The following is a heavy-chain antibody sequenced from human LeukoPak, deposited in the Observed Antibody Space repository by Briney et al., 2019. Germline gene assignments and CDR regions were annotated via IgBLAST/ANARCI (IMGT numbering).Heavy chain of an antibody. V-gene: IGHV3-23*01. D-gene: IGHD5-12*01. Sequence: GGSLRLSCAASGFTFSSYAMSWVRQAPGKGLEWVSAIMGSGGSTYYADSVKGRFTISRDNSKNTLYLQMNSLRAEDTAVYYCAKDPEDSGYVTLYYFDYWGQGTLVTVSS. CDR2: IMGSGGST. J-gene: IGHJ4*02. CDR3: AKDPEDSGYVTLYYFDY. CDR1: GFTFSSYA.